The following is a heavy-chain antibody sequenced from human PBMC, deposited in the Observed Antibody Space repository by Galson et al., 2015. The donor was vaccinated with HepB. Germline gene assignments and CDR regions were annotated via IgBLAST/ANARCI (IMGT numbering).Heavy chain of an antibody. D-gene: IGHD2-2*01. J-gene: IGHJ3*02. CDR3: ARDIVVVPAAMREVRGVYDAFDI. V-gene: IGHV2-70*04. Sequence: PALVKPTQTLTLTCTFSGFSLSTSGMRVSWIRQPPGKALEWLARIDWDDDKFYSTSLKTRLTISKDTSKNQVVLTMTNMDPVDTATYYCARDIVVVPAAMREVRGVYDAFDIWGQGTMVTVSS. CDR1: GFSLSTSGMR. CDR2: IDWDDDK.